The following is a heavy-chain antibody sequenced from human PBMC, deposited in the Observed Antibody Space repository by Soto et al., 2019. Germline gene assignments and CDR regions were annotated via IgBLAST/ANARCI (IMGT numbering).Heavy chain of an antibody. CDR2: ISGSGGST. J-gene: IGHJ4*02. Sequence: ELQLLESGGGLVQRGGSLRLSCAASGFTLSSYAMSWVRQAPGKGLEWVSAISGSGGSTYYADSVKGRFTISRDNSKNTLYLQMNSLRAEDTAVYYCAKDVQYCSGGSCYRGHEQYYFDYWGQGTLVTVSS. CDR1: GFTLSSYA. D-gene: IGHD2-15*01. CDR3: AKDVQYCSGGSCYRGHEQYYFDY. V-gene: IGHV3-23*01.